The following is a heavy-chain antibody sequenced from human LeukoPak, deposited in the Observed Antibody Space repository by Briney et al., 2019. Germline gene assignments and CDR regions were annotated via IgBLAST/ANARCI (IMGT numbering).Heavy chain of an antibody. J-gene: IGHJ4*02. CDR3: ARSQDTVAVDYFDY. Sequence: GGSLRLSCAASGFTVSSNYMSWVRQAPGRGLEWVALIYTTDHTYYADSVKGRFTISRDSSKNTVYLQMNSLRAEDTAVYYCARSQDTVAVDYFDYWGQGTLVTVSS. CDR2: IYTTDHT. D-gene: IGHD6-19*01. V-gene: IGHV3-53*01. CDR1: GFTVSSNY.